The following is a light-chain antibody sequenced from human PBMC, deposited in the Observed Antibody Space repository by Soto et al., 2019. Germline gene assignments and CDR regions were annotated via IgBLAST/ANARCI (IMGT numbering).Light chain of an antibody. CDR1: SSDAGGYNS. J-gene: IGLJ1*01. CDR3: SSYTTNTGLEYV. CDR2: EVS. Sequence: QSALTQPASVSGSPGQSITISCTGTSSDAGGYNSVSWYQHHPGKAPKLMIYEVSNRPSGVSDRFSGSKSGNTASLTISGLQAEDEADYYCSSYTTNTGLEYVFGNGTKVTVL. V-gene: IGLV2-14*01.